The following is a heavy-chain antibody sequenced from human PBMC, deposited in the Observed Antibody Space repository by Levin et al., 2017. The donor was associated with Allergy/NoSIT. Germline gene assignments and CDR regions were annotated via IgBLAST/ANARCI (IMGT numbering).Heavy chain of an antibody. V-gene: IGHV3-74*01. CDR2: INSDGSST. CDR1: GFTFSSYW. Sequence: GGSLRLSCAASGFTFSSYWMHWVRQAPGKGLVWVSRINSDGSSTSYADSVKGRFTISRDNAKNTLYLQMNSLRAEDTAVDYCAREPYSSSWGNADYWGQGTLVTVSS. D-gene: IGHD6-13*01. CDR3: AREPYSSSWGNADY. J-gene: IGHJ4*02.